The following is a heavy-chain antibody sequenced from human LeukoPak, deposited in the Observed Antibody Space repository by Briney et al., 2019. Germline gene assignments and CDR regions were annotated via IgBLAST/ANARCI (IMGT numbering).Heavy chain of an antibody. Sequence: PSESLSLTCTVSGGFMSGFLWNWLRQPAGKGLEWIGRTHASGRSNYNPSFKTRVTMFVDTSTRQIPLRFNSKTAAHTAVYYCATGGALGELAILTWGQGTLVSVSS. D-gene: IGHD3-16*01. J-gene: IGHJ1*01. CDR1: GGFMSGFL. V-gene: IGHV4-4*07. CDR3: ATGGALGELAILT. CDR2: THASGRS.